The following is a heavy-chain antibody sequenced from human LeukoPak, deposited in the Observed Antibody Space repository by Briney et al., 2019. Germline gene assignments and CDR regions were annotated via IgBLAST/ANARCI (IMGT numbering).Heavy chain of an antibody. J-gene: IGHJ4*02. CDR2: IYYSGST. CDR3: ARSSPSYYDSSGYYIFDY. V-gene: IGHV4-59*08. D-gene: IGHD3-22*01. CDR1: GGSISSYY. Sequence: SETLSLTCTVSGGSISSYYWSRIRQPPGKGLEWIGYIYYSGSTNYNPSLKSRVTISVDTSKNQFSLKLSSVTAADTAVYYCARSSPSYYDSSGYYIFDYWGQGTLVTVSS.